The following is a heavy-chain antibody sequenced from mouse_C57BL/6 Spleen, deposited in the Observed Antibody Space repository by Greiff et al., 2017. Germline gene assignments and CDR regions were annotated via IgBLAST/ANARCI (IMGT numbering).Heavy chain of an antibody. V-gene: IGHV1-82*01. J-gene: IGHJ4*01. Sequence: VKLQESGPELVKPGASVKISCKASGYAFSSSWMNWVKQRPGKGLEWIGRIYPGDGDTNYNGKFKGKATLTADKSSSTAYMQLSSLTSEDSAVYFCASMAATDAMDYWGQGTSVTVSS. CDR2: IYPGDGDT. CDR1: GYAFSSSW. CDR3: ASMAATDAMDY. D-gene: IGHD6-1*01.